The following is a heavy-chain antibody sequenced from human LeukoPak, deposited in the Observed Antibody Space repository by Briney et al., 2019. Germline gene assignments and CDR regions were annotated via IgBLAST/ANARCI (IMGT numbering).Heavy chain of an antibody. V-gene: IGHV3-23*01. Sequence: GGSLRLSCAASGFTFSSYAMSWVRQAPGKGLEWVSAISGSGGSTYYADSVKGRFTISRDNSKNTLYLQMNSLRAEDTAVYYCATHLPSSSWYTFLYYFDYWGQGTLVTVSS. J-gene: IGHJ4*02. CDR1: GFTFSSYA. CDR2: ISGSGGST. D-gene: IGHD6-13*01. CDR3: ATHLPSSSWYTFLYYFDY.